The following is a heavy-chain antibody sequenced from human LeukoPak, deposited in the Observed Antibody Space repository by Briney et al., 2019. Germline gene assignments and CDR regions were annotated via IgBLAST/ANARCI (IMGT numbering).Heavy chain of an antibody. V-gene: IGHV4-4*02. CDR2: IYHSGST. CDR1: GGSISSSNW. CDR3: ARNNWNYRGGMDV. Sequence: SGTLSLTCAVSGGSISSSNWWSWVRQPPGKGLEWIGEIYHSGSTNYNPSLKSRVTISVDKSKNQFSLKLSSVTAADTAVYYCARNNWNYRGGMDVWGQGTTVTVSS. J-gene: IGHJ6*02. D-gene: IGHD1-7*01.